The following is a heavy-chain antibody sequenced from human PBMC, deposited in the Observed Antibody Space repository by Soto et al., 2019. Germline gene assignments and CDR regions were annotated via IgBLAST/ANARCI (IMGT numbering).Heavy chain of an antibody. CDR1: GFIFSDYA. J-gene: IGHJ4*02. D-gene: IGHD4-17*01. V-gene: IGHV3-30*04. CDR3: ARDPYGDYLPNDY. CDR2: ILFDGNKK. Sequence: PGGSLRLSCSASGFIFSDYAMHWVRQAPGKGMEWVAVILFDGNKKYYADSVKGRFTISRDNAKNSLYLQMNSLRAEDTAVYYCARDPYGDYLPNDYWGQGTLVTVSS.